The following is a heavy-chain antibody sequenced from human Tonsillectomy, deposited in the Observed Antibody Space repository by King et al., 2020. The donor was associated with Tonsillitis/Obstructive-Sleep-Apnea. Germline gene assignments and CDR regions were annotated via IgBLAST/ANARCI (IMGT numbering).Heavy chain of an antibody. D-gene: IGHD2-21*01. CDR3: ARHSSCGGDCYYFDY. V-gene: IGHV4-39*01. J-gene: IGHJ4*02. CDR1: GGSISSSSYY. CDR2: IYYSGST. Sequence: PLQESGPGLVKPSETLSLTCTVSGGSISSSSYYWGWIRQPPGQGLEWIGSIYYSGSTYYNPSLKSRVTISVDTSKNQFSLKLSSVTAADTAVYYCARHSSCGGDCYYFDYWGQGTLVTVSS.